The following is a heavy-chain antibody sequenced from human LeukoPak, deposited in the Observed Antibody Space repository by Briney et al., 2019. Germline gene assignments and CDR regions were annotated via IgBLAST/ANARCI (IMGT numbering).Heavy chain of an antibody. J-gene: IGHJ4*02. CDR3: AKLAAYDSSGYYYPYYFDY. D-gene: IGHD3-22*01. Sequence: GGTLRLSCAASGFTFSSYGMSWVRQAPGKGLEWVSAISGSGGSTYYADSVKGRFTISRDNSKNTLYLQMNSLRAEDTAVYYCAKLAAYDSSGYYYPYYFDYWGQGTLVTVSS. V-gene: IGHV3-23*01. CDR2: ISGSGGST. CDR1: GFTFSSYG.